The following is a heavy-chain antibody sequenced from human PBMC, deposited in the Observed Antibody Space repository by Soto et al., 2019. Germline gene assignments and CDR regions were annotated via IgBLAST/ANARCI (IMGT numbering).Heavy chain of an antibody. D-gene: IGHD3-10*01. V-gene: IGHV3-33*01. CDR2: IWYDGSNK. CDR1: GFTFSSYG. CDR3: ARESTGSYISWFDP. J-gene: IGHJ5*02. Sequence: QVQLVESGGGVVQPGRSLRLSCAASGFTFSSYGMHWVRQAPGKGLEWVAVIWYDGSNKYYADSVKGRFTISRDNSKNPLCLQMNSLRAEDTAVYYCARESTGSYISWFDPWGQGTLVTVSS.